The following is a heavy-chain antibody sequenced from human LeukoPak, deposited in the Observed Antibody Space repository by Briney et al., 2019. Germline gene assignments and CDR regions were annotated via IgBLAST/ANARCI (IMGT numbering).Heavy chain of an antibody. CDR3: AKKGIVVATFDY. CDR1: GFTFSRYA. J-gene: IGHJ4*02. D-gene: IGHD3-22*01. Sequence: GGSLRLSCAASGFTFSRYAMSWVRQAPGKGLEWVSSISGDRSTTYYADSVKGRFAISRDNSKNTLYLQMNSLRAEDTAVYYCAKKGIVVATFDYWGQGTLVTVSS. V-gene: IGHV3-23*01. CDR2: ISGDRSTT.